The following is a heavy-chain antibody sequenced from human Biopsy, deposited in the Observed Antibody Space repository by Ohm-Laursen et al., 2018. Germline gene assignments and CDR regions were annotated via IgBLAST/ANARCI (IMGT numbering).Heavy chain of an antibody. J-gene: IGHJ2*01. CDR2: ISYNEMT. Sequence: SQTLSLTCCVSGASVKTSGYFWAWIRQRLGKGLEWIGYISYNEMTHYNPSLTIRLAISFDTSNNRISLQLRSVSVADTAVYYCVREPKTGTAEAWYFDLWGRGSPVTVPS. V-gene: IGHV4-31*03. CDR1: GASVKTSGYF. CDR3: VREPKTGTAEAWYFDL. D-gene: IGHD3-9*01.